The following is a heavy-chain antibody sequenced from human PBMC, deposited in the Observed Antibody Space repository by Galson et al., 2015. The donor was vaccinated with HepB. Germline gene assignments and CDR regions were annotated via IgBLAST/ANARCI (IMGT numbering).Heavy chain of an antibody. CDR1: GFTFRNVW. Sequence: SLRLSCAASGFTFRNVWMTWVRQAPGKGLEWVGRIISNIGGGTTDYAAPVRGRFTISRDDSQNTVYLQMTSLKTEDSGVYYCTTHRTEWELGDWGQGTLVTVSS. J-gene: IGHJ4*02. CDR3: TTHRTEWELGD. CDR2: IISNIGGGTT. V-gene: IGHV3-15*01. D-gene: IGHD4-23*01.